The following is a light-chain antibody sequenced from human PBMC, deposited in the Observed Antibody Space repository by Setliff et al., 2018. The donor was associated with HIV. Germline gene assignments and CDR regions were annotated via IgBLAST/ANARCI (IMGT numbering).Light chain of an antibody. CDR1: SSDVGGYNF. J-gene: IGLJ1*01. CDR3: NSYTSSSTLFV. V-gene: IGLV2-14*03. Sequence: QSALTQPRSVSGSPGQSVTISCTGTSSDVGGYNFVSWYQQHPGKAPKLMIYDVNNRPSGVSNRFSGSKSGNTASLTISGLQAEDEADYYCNSYTSSSTLFVFGTGTKVTVL. CDR2: DVN.